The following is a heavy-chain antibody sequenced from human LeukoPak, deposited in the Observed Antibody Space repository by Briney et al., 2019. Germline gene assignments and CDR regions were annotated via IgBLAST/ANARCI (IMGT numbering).Heavy chain of an antibody. D-gene: IGHD5-18*01. V-gene: IGHV4-39*07. J-gene: IGHJ5*02. CDR3: ARHTWIQLWLGDNWFDP. CDR2: IYYSGST. CDR1: GGSTSSSSYY. Sequence: PSETLSLTCTVSGGSTSSSSYYWGWIRQPPGKGLEWIGSIYYSGSTYYNPSLKSRVTISVDTSKNQFSLKLSSVTAADTAVYYCARHTWIQLWLGDNWFDPWGQGTLVTVSS.